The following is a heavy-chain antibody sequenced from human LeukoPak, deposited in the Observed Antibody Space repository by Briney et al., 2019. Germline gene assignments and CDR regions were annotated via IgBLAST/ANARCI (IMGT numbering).Heavy chain of an antibody. CDR3: AKDFDHGSGSYLDY. J-gene: IGHJ4*02. CDR2: ISGSGGST. D-gene: IGHD3-10*01. V-gene: IGHV3-23*01. CDR1: GFTFSSYA. Sequence: PGGSLRLSCAASGFTFSSYAMSWVRQAPGKGLEWVSAISGSGGSTYYADSVKGRFTISRDNSKNTLYLQMNSLRAEDTAVYYCAKDFDHGSGSYLDYWGQGTLVTVSS.